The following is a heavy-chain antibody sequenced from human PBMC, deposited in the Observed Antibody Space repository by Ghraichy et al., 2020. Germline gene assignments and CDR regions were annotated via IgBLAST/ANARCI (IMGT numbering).Heavy chain of an antibody. D-gene: IGHD3-3*01. CDR2: MNPNSGNT. J-gene: IGHJ4*02. CDR3: AREDQGYDFWSGYYQAFDY. CDR1: GYTFTSYD. V-gene: IGHV1-8*02. Sequence: ASVKVSCKASGYTFTSYDINWVRQATGQGLEWMGWMNPNSGNTGYAQKFQGRVTMTRNTSISTAYMELSSLRSEDTAVYYCAREDQGYDFWSGYYQAFDYWGQGTLVTVSS.